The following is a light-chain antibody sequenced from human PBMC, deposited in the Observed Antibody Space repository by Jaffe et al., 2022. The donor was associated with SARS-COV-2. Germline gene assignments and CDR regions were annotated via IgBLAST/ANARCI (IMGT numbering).Light chain of an antibody. J-gene: IGLJ2*01. CDR1: SSDVGGYNY. CDR2: EVS. V-gene: IGLV2-8*01. CDR3: SSYAGSNNVL. Sequence: QSALTQPPSASGSPGQSVTISCTGTSSDVGGYNYVSWYQQHPGKGPKVMIYEVSKRPSGVPDRFSGSKSGNTASLTVSGLQAEDEADYYCSSYAGSNNVLFGGGTKLTVL.